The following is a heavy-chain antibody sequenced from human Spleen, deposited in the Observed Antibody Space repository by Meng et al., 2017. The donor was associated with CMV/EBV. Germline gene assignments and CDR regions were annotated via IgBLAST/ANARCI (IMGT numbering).Heavy chain of an antibody. V-gene: IGHV3-21*01. CDR3: ARDLAAVTAMVRYYYYGMDV. CDR1: GFTFSSYA. CDR2: LTGSSGYI. D-gene: IGHD5-18*01. J-gene: IGHJ6*02. Sequence: GGSLRLSCAASGFTFSSYAMSWVRQAPGKGLEWVSSLTGSSGYISYADSVKGRFTISRDNAKNSLYLQMNSLRAEDTALYFCARDLAAVTAMVRYYYYGMDVWGQGTTVTVSS.